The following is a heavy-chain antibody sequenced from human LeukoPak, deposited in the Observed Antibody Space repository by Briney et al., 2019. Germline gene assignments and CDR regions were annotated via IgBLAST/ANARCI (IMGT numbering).Heavy chain of an antibody. CDR3: AKVLVGSAGAFDY. CDR1: GFTFSSYG. Sequence: GGSLRLSCAASGFTFSSYGMSWVRQAPGKGLEWVPAISGSGGSTYYADSVKGRFTISRDNSKNTLYLQMNSLRAEDTAVYYCAKVLVGSAGAFDYWGQGTLVTVSS. J-gene: IGHJ4*02. CDR2: ISGSGGST. D-gene: IGHD6-19*01. V-gene: IGHV3-23*01.